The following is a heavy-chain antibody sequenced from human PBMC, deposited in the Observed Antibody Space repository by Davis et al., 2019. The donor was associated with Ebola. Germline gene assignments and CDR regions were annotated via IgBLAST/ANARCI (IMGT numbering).Heavy chain of an antibody. V-gene: IGHV3-23*01. CDR2: ISGSGGST. D-gene: IGHD3-22*01. CDR3: HVYYYYDSSVVDDDAFDI. J-gene: IGHJ3*02. Sequence: GESLKISCAASGFTFDDYAMTWVRQGPGRGLEWVSAISGSGGSTYYADSVKGRFTVSRDNSKNTVYLQMDSLRAEDTAVYYSHVYYYYDSSVVDDDAFDIWGQGTMVAVSS. CDR1: GFTFDDYA.